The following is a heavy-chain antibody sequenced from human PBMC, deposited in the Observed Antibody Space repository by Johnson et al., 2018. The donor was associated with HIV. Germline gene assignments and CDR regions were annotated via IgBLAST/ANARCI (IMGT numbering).Heavy chain of an antibody. D-gene: IGHD6-13*01. V-gene: IGHV3-66*02. Sequence: VQLVESGGGLVQPGGSLRLACAVSGFTVSSNYMSWVRQAPGKGLAWVSVIYSGGSTYYADSVKGRFTISRDKSKNTLYLQMNSLRAEDMAVYYCAKIYLGQQLRDPFDFWGQGKMVTVSS. CDR3: AKIYLGQQLRDPFDF. CDR2: IYSGGST. CDR1: GFTVSSNY. J-gene: IGHJ3*01.